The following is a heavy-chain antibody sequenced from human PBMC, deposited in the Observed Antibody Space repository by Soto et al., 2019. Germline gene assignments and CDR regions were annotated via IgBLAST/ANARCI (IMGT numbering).Heavy chain of an antibody. V-gene: IGHV4-34*01. Sequence: PSETLSLTCAVSGGSFIGYYWTWIRQVPGKGLEWIGEINHIGTTNYNPSLKSRVSVSVDTSKNQFSLRLTSLTAADTGLYYCARGRRWGQSVKGLDSWGQGTRVTVSS. CDR1: GGSFIGYY. CDR3: ARGRRWGQSVKGLDS. CDR2: INHIGTT. D-gene: IGHD3-16*01. J-gene: IGHJ4*02.